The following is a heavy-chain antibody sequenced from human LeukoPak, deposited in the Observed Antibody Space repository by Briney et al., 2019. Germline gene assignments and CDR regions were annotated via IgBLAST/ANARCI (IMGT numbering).Heavy chain of an antibody. D-gene: IGHD6-19*01. CDR3: AKGLHSSGTNYYGMDV. V-gene: IGHV3-23*01. CDR2: ISGSGGST. Sequence: ETLSLTCTVSGGSISSYYWSWVRQAPGKGLEWVSVISGSGGSTHYADSVKGRFTISRDNSKNTLFLQVNSLRAEDTAVYYCAKGLHSSGTNYYGMDVWGQGTTVTVSS. J-gene: IGHJ6*02. CDR1: GGSISSYY.